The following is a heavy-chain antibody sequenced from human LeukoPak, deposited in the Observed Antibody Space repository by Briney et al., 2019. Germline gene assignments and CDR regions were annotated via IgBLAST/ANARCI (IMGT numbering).Heavy chain of an antibody. CDR3: AREPGSSGWSPFDY. J-gene: IGHJ4*02. Sequence: GGSLRLSCAASGFTVSSNYMSWVRQAPGKGLEWVSVIYSGGSTYYADSVKGRFTISRDNSKNTLYLQMNSLRAEDTAVYHCAREPGSSGWSPFDYWGQGTLVTVSS. CDR2: IYSGGST. V-gene: IGHV3-66*01. CDR1: GFTVSSNY. D-gene: IGHD6-19*01.